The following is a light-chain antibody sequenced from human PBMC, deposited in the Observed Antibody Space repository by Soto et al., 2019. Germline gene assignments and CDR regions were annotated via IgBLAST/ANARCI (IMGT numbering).Light chain of an antibody. V-gene: IGLV1-40*01. CDR3: QSYDSSLSALVV. J-gene: IGLJ2*01. Sequence: AVVTQPPSVSGAPGQRVTISCTGSSSNIGAGYDVHWYQQLPGTAPKLLIYGNSNRPSGVPDRFSGSKSGTSASLAITGLQAEDEADYYCQSYDSSLSALVVFGGGTKLTVL. CDR1: SSNIGAGYD. CDR2: GNS.